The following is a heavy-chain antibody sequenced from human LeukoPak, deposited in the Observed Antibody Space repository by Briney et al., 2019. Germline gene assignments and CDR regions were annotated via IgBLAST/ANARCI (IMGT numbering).Heavy chain of an antibody. CDR2: ISYSGST. Sequence: SETLSLTCTVSGGSTSSSSYYWSWIRQPPGKGLEWIGYISYSGSTNFNPSLKSRVTISVDTSKNQFSLKLSSVTAADTAVYYCAREGTAGTNLNWFDPWGQGTLVTVSS. D-gene: IGHD1-1*01. V-gene: IGHV4-61*01. J-gene: IGHJ5*02. CDR1: GGSTSSSSYY. CDR3: AREGTAGTNLNWFDP.